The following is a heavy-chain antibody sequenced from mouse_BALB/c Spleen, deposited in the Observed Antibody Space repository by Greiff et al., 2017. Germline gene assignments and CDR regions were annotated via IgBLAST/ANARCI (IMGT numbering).Heavy chain of an antibody. J-gene: IGHJ1*01. CDR2: IWGDGST. D-gene: IGHD2-10*02. CDR1: GFSLTGYG. CDR3: ARDREYGKGNFDV. Sequence: QVQLKQSGPGLVAPSQSLSITCTVSGFSLTGYGVNWVRQPPGKGLEWLGMIWGDGSTDYNSALKSRLSISKDNSKSQVFLKMNSLQTDDTARYYCARDREYGKGNFDVWGAGTTVTVSS. V-gene: IGHV2-6-7*01.